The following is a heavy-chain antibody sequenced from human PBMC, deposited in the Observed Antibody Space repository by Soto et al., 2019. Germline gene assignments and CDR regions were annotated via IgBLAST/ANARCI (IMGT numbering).Heavy chain of an antibody. CDR2: IWYDGSNK. Sequence: GGSLRLSCAASGFTFSSYGMHWVRQAPGKGLEWVAVIWYDGSNKYYADSVKGRFTISRDNSKNTLYLQMNSLRAEDTAVYYCARGAIWRYQDEDDFWSGPKHDYWGQGTLVTVSS. V-gene: IGHV3-33*01. J-gene: IGHJ4*02. CDR1: GFTFSSYG. D-gene: IGHD3-3*01. CDR3: ARGAIWRYQDEDDFWSGPKHDY.